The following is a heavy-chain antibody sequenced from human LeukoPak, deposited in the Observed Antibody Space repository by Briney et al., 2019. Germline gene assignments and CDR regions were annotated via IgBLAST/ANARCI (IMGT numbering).Heavy chain of an antibody. V-gene: IGHV4-39*01. CDR1: GGSISSSSYY. D-gene: IGHD6-19*01. CDR3: AGHHLSSGPEGYNWFDP. J-gene: IGHJ5*02. CDR2: IYYSGST. Sequence: SETLSLTCTVSGGSISSSSYYWGWIRQPPGKGLEWIGSIYYSGSTYYNPSLKSRVTISVDTSKNQFSLKLSSVTAADTAVYYCAGHHLSSGPEGYNWFDPWGQGTLVTVSS.